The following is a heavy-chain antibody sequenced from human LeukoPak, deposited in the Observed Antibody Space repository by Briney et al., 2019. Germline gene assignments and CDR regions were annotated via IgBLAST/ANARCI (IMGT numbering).Heavy chain of an antibody. Sequence: ASVKVSCKASGYTFTSYDINWVRQATGQGLEWMGWMNPNSGNTGYAQKFQGRVTMTRNTSISTAYMELSSLRFEDTAVYYCARLYQPDDAFDIWGQGTMVTVSS. V-gene: IGHV1-8*01. CDR3: ARLYQPDDAFDI. J-gene: IGHJ3*02. CDR1: GYTFTSYD. D-gene: IGHD2-2*01. CDR2: MNPNSGNT.